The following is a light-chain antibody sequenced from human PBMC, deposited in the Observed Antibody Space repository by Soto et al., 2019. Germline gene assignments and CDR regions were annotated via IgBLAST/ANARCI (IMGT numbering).Light chain of an antibody. CDR1: QSVSSN. Sequence: EIVMTQSPATLSVSPGERATLSCRASQSVSSNLAWYQQKPGQAPRLLIYGASTRATGIPARFSGNGSGTEFTLTISSLQSEDVAVYYCQQYNNWPPKFTFGQGTRLEIK. CDR3: QQYNNWPPKFT. CDR2: GAS. J-gene: IGKJ2*01. V-gene: IGKV3-15*01.